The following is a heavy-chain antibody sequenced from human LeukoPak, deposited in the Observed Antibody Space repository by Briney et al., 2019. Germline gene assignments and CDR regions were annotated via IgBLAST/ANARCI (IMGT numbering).Heavy chain of an antibody. CDR1: GGTFSSYA. CDR3: VRVTPYSSGWYPANWFDP. V-gene: IGHV1-69*04. D-gene: IGHD6-19*01. CDR2: IIPILGIA. Sequence: GASVKVSCKASGGTFSSYAISWVRQAPGQGLEWMGRIIPILGIANYAQKFQGRVTITADKPTSTAYMELSSLRSEDTAVYYCVRVTPYSSGWYPANWFDPWGQGTLVTVSS. J-gene: IGHJ5*02.